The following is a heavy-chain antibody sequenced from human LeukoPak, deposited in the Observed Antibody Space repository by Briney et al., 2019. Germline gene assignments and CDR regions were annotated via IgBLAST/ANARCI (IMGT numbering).Heavy chain of an antibody. Sequence: GGSLRLSCAASGFSFSSYTMNWVRQAPGKGLEWVSSISISSSSIYYADSVKGRFTISRDNAKNSLYLQMNSLRAEDTAVYYCAREEYGYSYGPMVYYYYYMDVWGKGTTVTVSS. J-gene: IGHJ6*03. D-gene: IGHD5-18*01. CDR2: ISISSSSI. CDR1: GFSFSSYT. CDR3: AREEYGYSYGPMVYYYYYMDV. V-gene: IGHV3-21*01.